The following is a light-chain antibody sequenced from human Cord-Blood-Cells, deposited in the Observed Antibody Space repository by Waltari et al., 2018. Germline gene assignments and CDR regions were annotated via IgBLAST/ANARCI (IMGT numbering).Light chain of an antibody. Sequence: IVLTQSPATRSWSPGERPTLPCRTRQSVSRYLAWYQQKHGQAPRLLIYDASTRATRIPARLRGSGSGTDFTFTISSLEPEDFAVYYCQQRSNWPETFGPGTKVDIK. CDR1: QSVSRY. V-gene: IGKV3-11*01. J-gene: IGKJ3*01. CDR2: DAS. CDR3: QQRSNWPET.